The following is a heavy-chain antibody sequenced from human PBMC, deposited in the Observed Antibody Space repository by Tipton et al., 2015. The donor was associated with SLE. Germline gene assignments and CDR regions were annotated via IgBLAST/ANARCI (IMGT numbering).Heavy chain of an antibody. J-gene: IGHJ4*02. V-gene: IGHV4-30-4*01. CDR2: IYYSGST. Sequence: TLSLTCTVSGGSISSGDYYWSWIRQPPGKGLEWIGYIYYSGSTYYNPSLKSRVTISVDTSKNQFSLKLSSVTAADTAVYYCARVGNLGYDSSGLDYWGQGTLVTVSS. D-gene: IGHD3-22*01. CDR1: GGSISSGDYY. CDR3: ARVGNLGYDSSGLDY.